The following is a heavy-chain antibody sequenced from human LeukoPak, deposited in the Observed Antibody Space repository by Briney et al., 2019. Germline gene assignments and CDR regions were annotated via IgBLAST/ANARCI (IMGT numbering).Heavy chain of an antibody. V-gene: IGHV3-23*01. CDR2: ISVSGGST. D-gene: IGHD7-27*01. CDR1: GFTFNSNA. J-gene: IGHJ4*02. Sequence: PGGSLRLSCAASGFTFNSNAMSWVRQAPGKGLEWVSTISVSGGSTYYADSVKGRVTISRDNSKNTLYLQMNSLRTEDTAVYYCAKDFTWAIDHWGQGTLVTVSS. CDR3: AKDFTWAIDH.